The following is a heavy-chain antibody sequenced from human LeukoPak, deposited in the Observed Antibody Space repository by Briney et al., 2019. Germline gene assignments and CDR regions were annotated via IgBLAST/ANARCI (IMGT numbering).Heavy chain of an antibody. CDR3: ARGGDWGIVVVVTATRNWFDP. V-gene: IGHV1-69*13. CDR1: GGDFSTYT. Sequence: ASVKVSCKASGGDFSTYTINWVRQAPGQGLEWMGGIIPIFHTANYAHKFQGRVTITADESARTAYMELSSLGSDDTAVYFCARGGDWGIVVVVTATRNWFDPWGQGTLFTVSS. D-gene: IGHD2-15*01. J-gene: IGHJ5*02. CDR2: IIPIFHTA.